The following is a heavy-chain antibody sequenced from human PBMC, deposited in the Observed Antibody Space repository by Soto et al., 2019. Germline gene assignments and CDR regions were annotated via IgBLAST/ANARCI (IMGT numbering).Heavy chain of an antibody. V-gene: IGHV1-8*01. CDR3: ARGPSGYNSKLSDF. J-gene: IGHJ4*02. CDR1: GYNFTSTW. CDR2: IKPNSGKT. Sequence: GASVKVSCKASGYNFTSTWMHWVRQAPGQGLEWMGIIKPNSGKTGYSQKFQGRVTMTRDTSIGIAYMELSSLTSEDTAVYYCARGPSGYNSKLSDFWGQGTLVTVSS. D-gene: IGHD5-12*01.